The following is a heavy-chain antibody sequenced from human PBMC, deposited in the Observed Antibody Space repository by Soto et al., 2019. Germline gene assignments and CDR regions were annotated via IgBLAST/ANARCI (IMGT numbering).Heavy chain of an antibody. J-gene: IGHJ6*03. Sequence: SETLALTCTVSGGSISSYDWSWIRQPPGKGLEWIGYIYYSGSTNYNPSLKSRVTISVDTSKNQFSLKLSSVTAADTAVYYCARGQRSDYYYYYYMDVWGKGTTVTVSS. CDR2: IYYSGST. CDR1: GGSISSYD. D-gene: IGHD1-1*01. V-gene: IGHV4-59*01. CDR3: ARGQRSDYYYYYYMDV.